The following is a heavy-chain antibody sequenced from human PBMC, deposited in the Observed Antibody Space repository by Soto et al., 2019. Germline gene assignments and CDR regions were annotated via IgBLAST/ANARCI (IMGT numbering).Heavy chain of an antibody. D-gene: IGHD3-10*01. CDR1: GYAFSFG. Sequence: ASVKVSCKASGYAFSFGFSWVRQAPGQGLEWMGWISASDGSTNSAQKFRGRISLTTYTSTNTAYMDLLSLTSDDTAVYFCATYYFGSGSYYRFDNWGQGTLVTVSS. J-gene: IGHJ4*02. CDR3: ATYYFGSGSYYRFDN. CDR2: ISASDGST. V-gene: IGHV1-18*01.